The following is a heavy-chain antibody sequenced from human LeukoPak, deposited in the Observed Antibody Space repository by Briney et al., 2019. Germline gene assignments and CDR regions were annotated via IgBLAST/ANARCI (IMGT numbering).Heavy chain of an antibody. V-gene: IGHV3-21*01. D-gene: IGHD6-13*01. CDR3: ARVTQQLGMYYFDY. J-gene: IGHJ4*02. CDR2: ISSSSSYI. Sequence: GGSLRLSCAASGFTFSSCSMNWVRQAPGKGLEWVSSISSSSSYIYYADSVKGRFTISRDNAKNSLYLQMNSLRAEDTAVYYCARVTQQLGMYYFDYWGQGTLVTVSS. CDR1: GFTFSSCS.